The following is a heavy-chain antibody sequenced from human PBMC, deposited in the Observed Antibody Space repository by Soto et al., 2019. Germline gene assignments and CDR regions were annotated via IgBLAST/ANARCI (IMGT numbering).Heavy chain of an antibody. D-gene: IGHD2-2*01. J-gene: IGHJ6*02. CDR3: ARSQGSSTSLEIYYYYYYGMDV. Sequence: QVQLVQSGAEVKKPGSSVKVSCKASGGTFSSYAISWVRQAPGQGLECMGGIIPISGTANYAQKFQGRVTITADESTSTAYMELSILRSEDTAVYYCARSQGSSTSLEIYYYYYYGMDVWGQGTTVTVSS. V-gene: IGHV1-69*01. CDR2: IIPISGTA. CDR1: GGTFSSYA.